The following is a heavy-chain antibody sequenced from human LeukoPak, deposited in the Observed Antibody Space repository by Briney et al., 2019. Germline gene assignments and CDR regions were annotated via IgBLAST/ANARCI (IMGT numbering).Heavy chain of an antibody. D-gene: IGHD2-21*02. V-gene: IGHV5-51*01. J-gene: IGHJ4*02. CDR1: GYNFTNYW. CDR3: ARYKYCGGDCYNFDY. CDR2: TYPGDSDT. Sequence: GESLQISCKGSGYNFTNYWIGWVRQMPGKGLEWMGITYPGDSDTTYNPSFQGQVTFSADRSNSTAYVQWSSLKASDTAMYYCARYKYCGGDCYNFDYWGQGTLVTVSS.